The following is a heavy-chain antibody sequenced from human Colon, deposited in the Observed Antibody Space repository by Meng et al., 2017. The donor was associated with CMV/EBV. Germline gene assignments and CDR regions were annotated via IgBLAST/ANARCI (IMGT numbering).Heavy chain of an antibody. V-gene: IGHV3-23*01. CDR1: AFTFSNYA. CDR3: ARGTGAGTSRPGVVVPAAIFDY. J-gene: IGHJ4*02. D-gene: IGHD2-2*02. Sequence: GESLKISCAASAFTFSNYAMSWVRQAPGKGLEWVSAISGNGGSTYYADSVKGRFTISRDNSKNTLYLQMNSLRAEDTAVYYCARGTGAGTSRPGVVVPAAIFDYWGQGTLVTVSS. CDR2: ISGNGGST.